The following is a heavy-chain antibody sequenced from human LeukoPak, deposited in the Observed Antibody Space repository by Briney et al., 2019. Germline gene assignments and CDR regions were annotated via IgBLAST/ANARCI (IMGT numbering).Heavy chain of an antibody. CDR3: ARGYSGNDYGYYFDY. V-gene: IGHV3-13*01. Sequence: GGSLRLSCAASGFSLSNYDMHWVRQPAGEGLEWITSIGLVDNTYYADSVKGRFTISRDKAENFLYLQMNSLRAGDTAVYYCARGYSGNDYGYYFDYWGQGNLVTVSS. J-gene: IGHJ4*02. CDR2: IGLVDNT. D-gene: IGHD5-12*01. CDR1: GFSLSNYD.